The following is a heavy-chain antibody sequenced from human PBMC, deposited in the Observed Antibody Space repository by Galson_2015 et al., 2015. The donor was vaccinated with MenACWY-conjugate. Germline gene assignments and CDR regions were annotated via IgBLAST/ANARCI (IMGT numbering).Heavy chain of an antibody. CDR1: GFTFSSYG. V-gene: IGHV3-30*02. Sequence: SLRLSCAASGFTFSSYGMHWVRQAPGKGLEWVAFIRYDGSNKYYADSVKGRFTISRDNSKNTLYLQMNSLRAEDTAVYYCAKGLHYYDSSGYYYPNFDYWGQGTLVTVSS. CDR2: IRYDGSNK. J-gene: IGHJ4*02. D-gene: IGHD3-22*01. CDR3: AKGLHYYDSSGYYYPNFDY.